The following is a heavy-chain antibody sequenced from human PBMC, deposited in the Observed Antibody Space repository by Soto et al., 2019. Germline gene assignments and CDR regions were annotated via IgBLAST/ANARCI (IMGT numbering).Heavy chain of an antibody. D-gene: IGHD3-16*01. Sequence: ASVKVSCKASGYTFTSYGISWVRQAPGQGLEWMGWIDAYNGKTYYEQKLQGRVTMTTDTSTSTAYMELRSPRSDDTALYYCARGITFGGVLNGMDVWGQGTTVTVSS. CDR2: IDAYNGKT. J-gene: IGHJ6*02. CDR1: GYTFTSYG. V-gene: IGHV1-18*01. CDR3: ARGITFGGVLNGMDV.